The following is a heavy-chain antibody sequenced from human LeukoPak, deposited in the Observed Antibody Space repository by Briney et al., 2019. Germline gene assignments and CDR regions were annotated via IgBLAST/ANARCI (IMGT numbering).Heavy chain of an antibody. Sequence: GGSLRLSCAASGFTFSSYGMHWVRQAPGKGLEWVAFIRYDGSNKYYADSVKGRFTISRDNSKNTLYLQMNSLRAEDTAVYYCTRESESMDEDIVVVVAAGDYWGQGTLVTVSS. J-gene: IGHJ4*02. CDR1: GFTFSSYG. V-gene: IGHV3-30*02. D-gene: IGHD2-15*01. CDR2: IRYDGSNK. CDR3: TRESESMDEDIVVVVAAGDY.